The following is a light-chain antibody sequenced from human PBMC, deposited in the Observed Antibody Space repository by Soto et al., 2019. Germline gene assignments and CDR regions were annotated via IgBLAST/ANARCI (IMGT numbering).Light chain of an antibody. J-gene: IGKJ1*01. Sequence: EVVLTQSPATLSLSPGERANLSCRTSQSVSRTLAWYQQKSGQAPRLLIYDASNRATSIPTRFSGSGSGTDFTLTISSLEPEDFAVYYCQQRYNWPQTFGQGTKVEIK. CDR2: DAS. CDR3: QQRYNWPQT. CDR1: QSVSRT. V-gene: IGKV3-11*01.